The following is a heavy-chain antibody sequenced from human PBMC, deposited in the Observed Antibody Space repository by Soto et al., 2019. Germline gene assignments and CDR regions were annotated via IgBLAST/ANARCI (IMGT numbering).Heavy chain of an antibody. CDR1: GYTFTSYA. V-gene: IGHV1-3*01. D-gene: IGHD3-22*01. CDR2: INAGNGNT. J-gene: IGHJ5*02. CDR3: ARDGMAFYYDSSGPEWWFDP. Sequence: ASVKVSCKASGYTFTSYAMHWVRQAPGQRLEWMGWINAGNGNTKYSQKFQCRVTITRDTSASTAYMELSSLRSEDTAVYYCARDGMAFYYDSSGPEWWFDPWGQVNLVTVSS.